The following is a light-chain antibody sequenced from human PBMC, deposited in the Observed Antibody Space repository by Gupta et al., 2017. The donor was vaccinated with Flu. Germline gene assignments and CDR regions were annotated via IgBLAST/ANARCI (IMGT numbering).Light chain of an antibody. J-gene: IGKJ2*01. CDR2: STS. CDR1: QSISTY. CDR3: QQSYTSPPT. V-gene: IGKV1-39*01. Sequence: DIQMTQSPSYLSASLGDRVTITCRASQSISTYLNWYQQSPGKAPRLLIYSTSSLQSGAPSRFSGSGSGTDFTLTVSSLHPEDIATYYYQQSYTSPPTFGQGTKLEIK.